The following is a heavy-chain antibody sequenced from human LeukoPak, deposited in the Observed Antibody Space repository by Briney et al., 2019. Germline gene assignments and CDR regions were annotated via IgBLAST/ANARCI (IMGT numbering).Heavy chain of an antibody. CDR2: IYSGGST. CDR3: ARATVLTAMVSDY. Sequence: GGSLRLSCAASGFTVSSNYMNWFRQAPGKGLEWVSVIYSGGSTYYADSVKGRFTISRDNSKNTLYLQMNSLRAEDTAVYYCARATVLTAMVSDYWGQGTLVTVSS. V-gene: IGHV3-66*01. D-gene: IGHD5-18*01. J-gene: IGHJ4*02. CDR1: GFTVSSNY.